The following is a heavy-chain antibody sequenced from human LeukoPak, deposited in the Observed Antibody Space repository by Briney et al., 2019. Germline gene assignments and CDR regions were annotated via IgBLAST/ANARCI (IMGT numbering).Heavy chain of an antibody. J-gene: IGHJ4*02. D-gene: IGHD4-23*01. Sequence: SETLSLTCTVSGYSISSGYYWGWIRQPPGKGLEWIGSIYYSGRTYYNPSLKSRVTISVDTSKNQFSLKLSSVTAADTAVYYCARNYGGNSFDYWGQGTLVTVSS. CDR2: IYYSGRT. V-gene: IGHV4-38-2*02. CDR3: ARNYGGNSFDY. CDR1: GYSISSGYY.